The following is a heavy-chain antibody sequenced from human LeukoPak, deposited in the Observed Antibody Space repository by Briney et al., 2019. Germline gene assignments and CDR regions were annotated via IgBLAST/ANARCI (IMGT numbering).Heavy chain of an antibody. Sequence: ASVNVSCKASGYTFTSYDINWVRQATGQGREWMGWMNPNSGNTGYAQKFQGRVTMTRNTSISTAYMELSSLRSEDTAVYYCARGGGYYDFWSGYSFDYWGQGTLVTVSS. V-gene: IGHV1-8*01. J-gene: IGHJ4*02. D-gene: IGHD3-3*01. CDR2: MNPNSGNT. CDR3: ARGGGYYDFWSGYSFDY. CDR1: GYTFTSYD.